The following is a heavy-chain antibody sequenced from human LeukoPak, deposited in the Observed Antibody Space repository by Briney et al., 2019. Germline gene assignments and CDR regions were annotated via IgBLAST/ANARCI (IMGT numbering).Heavy chain of an antibody. CDR1: GFTFSSYA. CDR2: ISGSGGST. CDR3: AKDMLAYYYGSSGPYYFDY. Sequence: GGSLRLSCAASGFTFSSYAMSWVRQAPGKGLEWVSAISGSGGSTYYADSVKGRFTISRDNSKNTLYLQMNSLRAEDTAVYYCAKDMLAYYYGSSGPYYFDYWGQGTLVTVSS. V-gene: IGHV3-23*01. D-gene: IGHD3-22*01. J-gene: IGHJ4*02.